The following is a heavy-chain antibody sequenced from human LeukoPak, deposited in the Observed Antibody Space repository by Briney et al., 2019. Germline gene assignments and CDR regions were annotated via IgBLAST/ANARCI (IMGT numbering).Heavy chain of an antibody. CDR3: ATGGGPGYSSSWYKEYFQH. D-gene: IGHD6-13*01. CDR2: IYTRGST. Sequence: SETLSLTCTVSGGSISSYDWSWFRQPAGKRLEWIGRIYTRGSTNYNPPLKSRVIMSVDTSKNQFSLKLSSLTAADTAVYYCATGGGPGYSSSWYKEYFQHWGQGTLVTVSS. CDR1: GGSISSYD. J-gene: IGHJ1*01. V-gene: IGHV4-4*07.